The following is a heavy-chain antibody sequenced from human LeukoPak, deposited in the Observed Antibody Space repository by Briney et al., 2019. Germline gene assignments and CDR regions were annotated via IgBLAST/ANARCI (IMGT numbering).Heavy chain of an antibody. V-gene: IGHV3-20*04. D-gene: IGHD5-18*01. CDR1: GFAFSNYG. J-gene: IGHJ6*03. CDR2: INWNGGST. CDR3: ARVRYSYGSYYYYMDV. Sequence: SGGSLRLSCAASGFAFSNYGMNWVRQAPGKGLEWVSGINWNGGSTGYADSVKGRFTISRDNAKNSLYLQMNSLRAEDTALYYCARVRYSYGSYYYYMDVWGKGTTVTVSS.